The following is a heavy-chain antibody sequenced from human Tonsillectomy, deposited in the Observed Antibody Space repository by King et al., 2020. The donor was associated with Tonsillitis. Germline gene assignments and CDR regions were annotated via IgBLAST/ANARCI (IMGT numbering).Heavy chain of an antibody. D-gene: IGHD2-15*01. Sequence: VQLVESGGGVVQPGRSLRLSCAASGFTFSSYGMHWVRQTPVKGLEWVAVISYDGSIKYYADSVKGRFTISRDNSKNTLYLQMNSLRAEDTAMYYCAKGSIGYCSGGSCYPIFDYWGQGTLVTVSS. CDR1: GFTFSSYG. V-gene: IGHV3-30*18. CDR3: AKGSIGYCSGGSCYPIFDY. J-gene: IGHJ4*02. CDR2: ISYDGSIK.